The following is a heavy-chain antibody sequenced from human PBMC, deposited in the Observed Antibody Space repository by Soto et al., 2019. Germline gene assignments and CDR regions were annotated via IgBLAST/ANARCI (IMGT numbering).Heavy chain of an antibody. CDR1: GGSISSGGYY. CDR3: ASTDAAAGSYRFDP. Sequence: SEPLSLTCTVSGGSISSGGYYWSWIRQHPGKGLEWIGYICYSGSTYYNPSLKSRVTISVDTSKNQFSLKLSSVTAADTAVYYCASTDAAAGSYRFDPWGQGTLVTVSS. D-gene: IGHD6-13*01. J-gene: IGHJ5*02. CDR2: ICYSGST. V-gene: IGHV4-31*03.